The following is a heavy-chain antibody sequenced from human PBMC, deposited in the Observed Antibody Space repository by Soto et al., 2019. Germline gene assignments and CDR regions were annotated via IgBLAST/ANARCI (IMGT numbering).Heavy chain of an antibody. CDR2: ISSAVNT. Sequence: GGSLRLSCAGSGFTFSNYAMSWVRQAPGKGLEWVSAISSAVNTYYADSVKGRFTISRDDSKNTLSLQMNSLRAEDTAVYYCAKQVRDGTSSPYYFDYWGQGTLVTVSS. CDR3: AKQVRDGTSSPYYFDY. CDR1: GFTFSNYA. J-gene: IGHJ4*02. D-gene: IGHD6-6*01. V-gene: IGHV3-23*01.